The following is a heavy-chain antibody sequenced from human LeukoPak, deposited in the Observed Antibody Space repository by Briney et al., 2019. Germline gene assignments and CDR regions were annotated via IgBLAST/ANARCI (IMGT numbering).Heavy chain of an antibody. CDR1: VFTFSNFA. D-gene: IGHD3-10*01. CDR2: MSSVT. V-gene: IGHV3-23*01. J-gene: IGHJ4*02. CDR3: AKAFFSGSGGNHKHFDS. Sequence: GGSLRLSCAASVFTFSNFAMSWVRQAPGKGLEWVSAMSSVTYYADSVKGRFTISRDDSKSTLFLQMNSLRAEDTAVYYCAKAFFSGSGGNHKHFDSWGQGTLVTVSS.